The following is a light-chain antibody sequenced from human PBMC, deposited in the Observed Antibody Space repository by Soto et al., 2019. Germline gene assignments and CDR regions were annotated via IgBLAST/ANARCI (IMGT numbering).Light chain of an antibody. CDR3: QSYDSSLSGSYV. V-gene: IGLV1-40*01. CDR2: GNS. Sequence: QPVLTQPPSVSGAPGQRVTISCTGSSSNIGAGYDVHWYQQLPGTAPKLLIYGNSNRPSGVPDRFFGSKSGTSASLAITGLQAEDEADYYCQSYDSSLSGSYVFGTGTKLTVL. J-gene: IGLJ1*01. CDR1: SSNIGAGYD.